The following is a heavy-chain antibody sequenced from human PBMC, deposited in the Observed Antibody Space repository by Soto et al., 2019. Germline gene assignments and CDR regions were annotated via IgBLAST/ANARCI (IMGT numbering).Heavy chain of an antibody. V-gene: IGHV1-18*01. CDR2: ISAYNGNT. Sequence: ASVKVARTSSGYTFTSYGIGGVRKTTGQGLEWMGWISAYNGNTNYAQKLRGRVTMTTDTSTSTAYMELRSLRSGDTAVYYCARGASSSWYLYNWFDPWGQGTLVTVSS. CDR3: ARGASSSWYLYNWFDP. D-gene: IGHD6-13*01. CDR1: GYTFTSYG. J-gene: IGHJ5*02.